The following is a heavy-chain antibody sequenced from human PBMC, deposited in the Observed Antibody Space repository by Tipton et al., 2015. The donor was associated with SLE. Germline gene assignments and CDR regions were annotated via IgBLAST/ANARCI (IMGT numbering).Heavy chain of an antibody. Sequence: TLSLTCAVYGGSFSGYYWSWIRQPLGKGLEWIGEINHSGSTNYNPSLKSRVTISVDTSKSQFSLKLSSVTAADTAVYYCARASSSSWYTGYYYYMDVWCKGTSVTVSS. J-gene: IGHJ6*03. D-gene: IGHD6-13*01. CDR1: GGSFSGYY. CDR3: ARASSSSWYTGYYYYMDV. CDR2: INHSGST. V-gene: IGHV4-34*01.